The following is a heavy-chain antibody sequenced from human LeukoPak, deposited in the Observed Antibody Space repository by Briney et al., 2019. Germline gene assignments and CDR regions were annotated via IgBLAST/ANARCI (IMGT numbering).Heavy chain of an antibody. CDR1: GFTFSSYG. CDR3: ARVVRVTAYYYYYYYMDV. V-gene: IGHV3-48*04. Sequence: GGSLRLSCAASGFTFSSYGMSWDRQAPGKGLEWVSYISSSGSTIYYADSVKGRFTISRDNAKNSLYLQMNSLRAEDTAVYYCARVVRVTAYYYYYYYMDVWGKGTTVTISS. J-gene: IGHJ6*03. D-gene: IGHD2-21*02. CDR2: ISSSGSTI.